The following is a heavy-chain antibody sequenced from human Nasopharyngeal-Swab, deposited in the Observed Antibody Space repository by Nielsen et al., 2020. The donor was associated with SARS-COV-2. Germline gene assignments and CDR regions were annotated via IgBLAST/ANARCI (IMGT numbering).Heavy chain of an antibody. CDR2: ISGSGGST. V-gene: IGHV3-23*01. Sequence: LSLTCAASGFTFSSYAMSWVRQAPGKGLEWVSAISGSGGSTYYADSVKGRFTISRDNAKNSLYLQMNSLRDEDTAVYYCAREYYDFWSGYIDYYYGMDVWGQGTTVTVSS. CDR1: GFTFSSYA. CDR3: AREYYDFWSGYIDYYYGMDV. D-gene: IGHD3-3*01. J-gene: IGHJ6*02.